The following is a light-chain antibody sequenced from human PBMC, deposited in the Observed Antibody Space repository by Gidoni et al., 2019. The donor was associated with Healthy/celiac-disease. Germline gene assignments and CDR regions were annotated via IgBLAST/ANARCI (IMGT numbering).Light chain of an antibody. CDR3: QQSYSTWLT. J-gene: IGKJ4*01. CDR1: QSISSY. Sequence: DIQTTQSPSSLSASVGDRVTITCRASQSISSYLNWYQQKPGKAPKLLIYAASSLQSGVPSRFSGSGSGTDFTLTISSLQPEDFATYYCQQSYSTWLTFGGGTKVEIK. CDR2: AAS. V-gene: IGKV1-39*01.